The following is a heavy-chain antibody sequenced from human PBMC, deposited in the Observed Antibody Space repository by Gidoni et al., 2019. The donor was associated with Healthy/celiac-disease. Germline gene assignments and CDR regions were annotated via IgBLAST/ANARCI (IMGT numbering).Heavy chain of an antibody. CDR1: GFPFRSYG. Sequence: QVQLVESGGGVVQPGRSLRHSCAASGFPFRSYGMHWVRQAPGKGLEWVAVISYDGSNKYYADSVKGRFTISRDNSKNTLYLQMNSLRAEDSAVYYCAKDRRSSSWLDYWGQGTLVTVSS. V-gene: IGHV3-30*18. D-gene: IGHD6-13*01. J-gene: IGHJ4*02. CDR2: ISYDGSNK. CDR3: AKDRRSSSWLDY.